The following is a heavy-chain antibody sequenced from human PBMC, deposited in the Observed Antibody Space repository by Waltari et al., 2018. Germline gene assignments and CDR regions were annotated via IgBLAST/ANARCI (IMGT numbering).Heavy chain of an antibody. D-gene: IGHD3-9*01. J-gene: IGHJ4*02. Sequence: QVQLVESGGGVVQPGRSLRLSCAASGFTFSSYAMHWVRQAPGKGLAWVAVISYDGSNKDYADSVKGRFTISRDNSKNTLYLQMNSLRAEDTAVYYCASSDDILGSFDYWGQGTLVTVSS. CDR3: ASSDDILGSFDY. V-gene: IGHV3-30-3*01. CDR2: ISYDGSNK. CDR1: GFTFSSYA.